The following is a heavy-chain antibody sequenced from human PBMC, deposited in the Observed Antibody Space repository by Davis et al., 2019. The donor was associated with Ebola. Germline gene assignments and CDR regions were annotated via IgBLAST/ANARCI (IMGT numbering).Heavy chain of an antibody. V-gene: IGHV1-69*13. J-gene: IGHJ4*02. CDR3: ARDQGIMTTVTMQPKMGRWGFDY. CDR2: IIPIFGTA. CDR1: GGTFSSYA. Sequence: SVKVSCKASGGTFSSYAISWVRQAPGQGLEWMGGIIPIFGTANYAQKFQGRVTITADESTSTAYMELSSLRSEDTAVYYCARDQGIMTTVTMQPKMGRWGFDYWGQGTLVTVSS. D-gene: IGHD4-17*01.